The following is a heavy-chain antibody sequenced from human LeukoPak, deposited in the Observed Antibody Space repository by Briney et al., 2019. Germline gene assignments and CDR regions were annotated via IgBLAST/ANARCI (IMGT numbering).Heavy chain of an antibody. CDR3: ARPQITTTHYYYGMDV. CDR1: GFTFSSYG. D-gene: IGHD4-11*01. CDR2: IWYDGSNK. Sequence: GGSLRLSCAASGFTFSSYGMHWVRQAPGKGLEWVAVIWYDGSNKYYADSVKGRFTISRDNSKNTLYLQMNSLRAEDTAVYYCARPQITTTHYYYGMDVWGQGTTVTVSS. V-gene: IGHV3-33*01. J-gene: IGHJ6*02.